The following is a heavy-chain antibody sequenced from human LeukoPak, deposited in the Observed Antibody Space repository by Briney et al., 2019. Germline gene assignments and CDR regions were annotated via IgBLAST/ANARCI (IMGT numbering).Heavy chain of an antibody. CDR2: INPNSGGT. CDR1: GYTFTGYY. V-gene: IGHV1-2*06. J-gene: IGHJ4*02. CDR3: ARRFIAAAGNYYFDY. Sequence: ASVKVSCKASGYTFTGYYMHWVRQAPGQGLEWMGRINPNSGGTNYAQKFQGRVTMTRDTSISTAYMELSRLRSDDTAVYYCARRFIAAAGNYYFDYWGQGTLVTVSS. D-gene: IGHD6-13*01.